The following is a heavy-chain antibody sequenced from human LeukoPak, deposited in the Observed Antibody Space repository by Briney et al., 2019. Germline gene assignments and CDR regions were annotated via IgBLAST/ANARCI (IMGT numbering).Heavy chain of an antibody. CDR3: ARDREGYFDY. J-gene: IGHJ4*02. D-gene: IGHD3-10*01. CDR1: RFTVNNNY. V-gene: IGHV3-53*01. CDR2: IYRDGST. Sequence: GGSLRLSCAASRFTVNNNYMSWVRQAPGKGLEWVSVIYRDGSTYYADSVKGRFSISRDKTKNTLFLQMSSLRVEDTAVYYCARDREGYFDYWGQGTLVTVSS.